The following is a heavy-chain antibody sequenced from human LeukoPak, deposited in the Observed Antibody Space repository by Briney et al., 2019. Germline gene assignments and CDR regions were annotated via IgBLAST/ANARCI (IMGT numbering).Heavy chain of an antibody. V-gene: IGHV4-39*01. CDR1: GGSISTRSYY. CDR2: MFYSGNT. CDR3: GRNSIAVAGTSWFDP. J-gene: IGHJ5*02. D-gene: IGHD6-13*01. Sequence: PSETLSLTCIVSGGSISTRSYYWGWIRQHPGQGPEWIGSMFYSGNTYYNPSLRTRVTISVDTSKNQFSLKLSSVTAADTAVYYCGRNSIAVAGTSWFDPWGQGTLVTVSS.